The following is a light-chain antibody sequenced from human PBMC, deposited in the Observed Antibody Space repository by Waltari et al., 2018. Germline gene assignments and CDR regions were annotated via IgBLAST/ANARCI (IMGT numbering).Light chain of an antibody. CDR2: EVS. J-gene: IGLJ2*01. CDR3: HSHTSSITTVI. Sequence: QSVLTQPPSASGTPGQRVSISCSGTSSDVGGYNHVPWYQHHPGKAPKPIIYEVSKRPSGVSYRFSGSKSGNTASLTISGLQAEDEADYYCHSHTSSITTVIFGGGTKLTV. V-gene: IGLV2-23*02. CDR1: SSDVGGYNH.